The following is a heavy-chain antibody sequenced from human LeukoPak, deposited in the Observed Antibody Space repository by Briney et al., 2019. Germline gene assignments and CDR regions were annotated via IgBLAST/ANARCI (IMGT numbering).Heavy chain of an antibody. Sequence: PSETLSLTCTVFGVSITSNYWSWIRQSPGKGLGWIGYGYVHHSGGTNCNPSLKSRVTISLDSSKNLFSLKLTSVTAADTAVYYCARGTVTPSYFDYWGQGTLVTVSS. J-gene: IGHJ4*02. CDR2: GYVHHSGGT. CDR1: GVSITSNY. V-gene: IGHV4-59*08. D-gene: IGHD4-11*01. CDR3: ARGTVTPSYFDY.